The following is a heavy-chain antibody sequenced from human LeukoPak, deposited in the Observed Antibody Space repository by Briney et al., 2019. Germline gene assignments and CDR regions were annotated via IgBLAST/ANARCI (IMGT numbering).Heavy chain of an antibody. J-gene: IGHJ4*02. CDR3: TRPHSSGWYGLAA. CDR1: GFTFSSYS. Sequence: GGSLRLSCAASGFTFSSYSMNWVRQAPGKGLEWVSYISSSSSTIYYADSVKGRFTISRDNAKNSLYLQMSSLKTEDTAVYYCTRPHSSGWYGLAAWGQGTLVIVSP. V-gene: IGHV3-48*04. CDR2: ISSSSSTI. D-gene: IGHD6-19*01.